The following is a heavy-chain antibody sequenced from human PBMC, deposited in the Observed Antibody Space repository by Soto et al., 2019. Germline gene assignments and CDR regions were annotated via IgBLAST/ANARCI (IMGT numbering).Heavy chain of an antibody. V-gene: IGHV1-8*01. D-gene: IGHD3-3*01. CDR2: MNPNSGNT. CDR3: ARGFPSYYDXWSGATDY. Sequence: ASVKVSCKASGYTFTSYDINWVRQATGQGLEWMGWMNPNSGNTGYAQKFQGRVTMTRNTSISTAYMELSSLRSEDTAVYYCARGFPSYYDXWSGATDYWGQGTLVTVSS. J-gene: IGHJ4*02. CDR1: GYTFTSYD.